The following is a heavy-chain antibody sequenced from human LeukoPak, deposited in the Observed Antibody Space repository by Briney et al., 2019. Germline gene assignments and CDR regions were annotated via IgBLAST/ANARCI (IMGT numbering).Heavy chain of an antibody. J-gene: IGHJ4*02. CDR3: ARAGYSNRWDGVDY. D-gene: IGHD2/OR15-2a*01. CDR1: GYTFTNYW. V-gene: IGHV5-51*01. CDR2: IYPGDSDT. Sequence: GESLKISCKGSGYTFTNYWIGWVRQMPGKGLEFMGIIYPGDSDTRYSPSFQGQVTITVDKSINTAYLQWSSLKASDSAMYYCARAGYSNRWDGVDYWGQGTLVTVS.